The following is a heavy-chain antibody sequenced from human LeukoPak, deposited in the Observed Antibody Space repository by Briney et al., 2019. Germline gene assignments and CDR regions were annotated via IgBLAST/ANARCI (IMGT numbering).Heavy chain of an antibody. D-gene: IGHD6-19*01. CDR3: ATEGPKTQWLVWENYFDY. Sequence: ASVKVSCKASGYTFTSYAMHWVRQAPGQRLEWMGWINAGNGNTKYSQKFQGRVTITRDTSASTACMEPSSLRSEDTAVYYCATEGPKTQWLVWENYFDYWGQGTLVTVSS. CDR2: INAGNGNT. CDR1: GYTFTSYA. J-gene: IGHJ4*02. V-gene: IGHV1-3*01.